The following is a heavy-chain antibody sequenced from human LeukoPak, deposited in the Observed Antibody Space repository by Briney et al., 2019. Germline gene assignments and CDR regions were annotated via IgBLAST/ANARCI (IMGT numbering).Heavy chain of an antibody. CDR2: IRSKAYGGTT. Sequence: PGGSPRLSCTASGFTFGDYAMSWFRQAPGKGLEWVGFIRSKAYGGTTEYAASVKGRFTISRDDSKSIAYLQMNSLKTEDTAVYYCTRVSMGGYYYYYMDVWGKGTTVTVSS. D-gene: IGHD3-16*01. V-gene: IGHV3-49*03. J-gene: IGHJ6*03. CDR1: GFTFGDYA. CDR3: TRVSMGGYYYYYMDV.